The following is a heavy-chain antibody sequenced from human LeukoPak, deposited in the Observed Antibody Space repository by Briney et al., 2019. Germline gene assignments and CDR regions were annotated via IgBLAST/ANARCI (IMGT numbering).Heavy chain of an antibody. CDR1: GYSFTSYW. D-gene: IGHD3-10*01. Sequence: GESLKISCKGSGYSFTSYWIGWVRQMPGKGLEWMGIIFPGDSDTRYSPSFQGQVTTSADKSISTAYLQWSSLKASDTAMYYCAREGSYFGSGSDHAFNIWGQGTMVTVSS. J-gene: IGHJ3*02. CDR2: IFPGDSDT. CDR3: AREGSYFGSGSDHAFNI. V-gene: IGHV5-51*01.